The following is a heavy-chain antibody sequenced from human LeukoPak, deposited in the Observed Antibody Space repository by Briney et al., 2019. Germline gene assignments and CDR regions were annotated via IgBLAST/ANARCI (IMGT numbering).Heavy chain of an antibody. D-gene: IGHD3-16*01. J-gene: IGHJ3*02. V-gene: IGHV3-20*04. CDR3: ARDRSYGAFDI. Sequence: PGGSLRLSCAASGFTSQNYGMNWVRQAPEKGPEWVSGIVSHGGRTLYADSVRGRFTISRDNAENSLWLQMDSLRAEDTALYYCARDRSYGAFDIWGQGTMVTVSS. CDR2: IVSHGGRT. CDR1: GFTSQNYG.